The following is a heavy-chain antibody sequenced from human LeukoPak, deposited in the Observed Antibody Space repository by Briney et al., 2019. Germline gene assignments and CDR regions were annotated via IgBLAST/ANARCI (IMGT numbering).Heavy chain of an antibody. V-gene: IGHV3-48*01. J-gene: IGHJ4*02. CDR1: GVTLGTYS. CDR3: ARRYGDYEVSFEY. Sequence: SGGSLRLSCAASGVTLGTYSMNWVRQAPGKGLEWVSYISTSSNTIYYADSVKGRFTISRDNAKNSLYLQMNSLRAEDTAVYYCARRYGDYEVSFEYWGQGTLVTVSS. D-gene: IGHD4-17*01. CDR2: ISTSSNTI.